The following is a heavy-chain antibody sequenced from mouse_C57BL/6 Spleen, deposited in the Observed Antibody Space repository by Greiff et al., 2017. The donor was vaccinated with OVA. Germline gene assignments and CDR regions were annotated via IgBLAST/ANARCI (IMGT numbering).Heavy chain of an antibody. CDR2: INPNNGGT. CDR3: ARNSKDWYFDV. Sequence: VQLKQSGPELVKPGASVKISCKASGYTFTDYYMNWVKQSHGKSLEWIGDINPNNGGTSYNQKFKGKATLTVDKSSSTAYMELRSLTSEDSAVYYCARNSKDWYFDVWGTGTTVTVSS. V-gene: IGHV1-26*01. J-gene: IGHJ1*03. D-gene: IGHD2-5*01. CDR1: GYTFTDYY.